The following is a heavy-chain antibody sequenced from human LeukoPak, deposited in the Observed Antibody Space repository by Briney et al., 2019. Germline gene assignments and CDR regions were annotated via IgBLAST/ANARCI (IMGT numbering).Heavy chain of an antibody. D-gene: IGHD4/OR15-4a*01. J-gene: IGHJ3*01. CDR3: ARGGHDYFGAF. CDR2: IYTSGST. V-gene: IGHV4-61*02. CDR1: GGSISSDSYF. Sequence: SETLSLTCAVSGGSISSDSYFWNWIRQPAGKGLEWIGRIYTSGSTQYNPSLKSRVTMSLDTSNNRFSLGLTSVTASDTAVYYCARGGHDYFGAFWGQGTVVTVSS.